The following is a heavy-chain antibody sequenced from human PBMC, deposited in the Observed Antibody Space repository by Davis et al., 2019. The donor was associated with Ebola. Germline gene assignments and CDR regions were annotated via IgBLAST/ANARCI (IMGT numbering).Heavy chain of an antibody. CDR1: GFIFSDYW. CDR3: ARAWYYYDSSGYYRAYYGMDV. D-gene: IGHD3-22*01. CDR2: IKSDGSST. Sequence: HTGGSLRLSCAVSGFIFSDYWMHWVRQAPGKGLVWVSRIKSDGSSTSYADSVKGRFTISRDNAKNTLYLQMNSLRAEDTAVYYCARAWYYYDSSGYYRAYYGMDVWGQGTTVTVSS. J-gene: IGHJ6*02. V-gene: IGHV3-74*01.